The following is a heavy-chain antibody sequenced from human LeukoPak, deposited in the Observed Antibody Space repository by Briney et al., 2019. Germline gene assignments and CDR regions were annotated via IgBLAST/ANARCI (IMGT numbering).Heavy chain of an antibody. CDR2: ISSSSSYI. CDR1: GFTFSSYS. V-gene: IGHV3-21*01. D-gene: IGHD6-13*01. Sequence: GGSLRLSCAASGFTFSSYSMNWVRQAPGKGLEWVSPISSSSSYIYYADSVKGRFTISRDNAKNSLYLQMNSLRAEDTAVYYCAREGIAAAGPRIRYGMDVWGQGTTVTVSS. J-gene: IGHJ6*02. CDR3: AREGIAAAGPRIRYGMDV.